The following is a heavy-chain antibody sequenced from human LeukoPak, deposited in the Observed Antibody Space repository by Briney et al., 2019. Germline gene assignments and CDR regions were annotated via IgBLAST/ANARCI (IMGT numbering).Heavy chain of an antibody. J-gene: IGHJ3*02. D-gene: IGHD4-17*01. V-gene: IGHV3-33*08. CDR2: IWYDGSNK. CDR3: ARDRDYGDYEYAFDI. CDR1: GFTFSNYS. Sequence: GGSLRLSCAASGFTFSNYSMHWVRQAPGKGLEWVAVIWYDGSNKYYADSVKGRFTISRDNSKNTLYLQMNSLRAEDTAVYYCARDRDYGDYEYAFDIWGQGTMVTVSS.